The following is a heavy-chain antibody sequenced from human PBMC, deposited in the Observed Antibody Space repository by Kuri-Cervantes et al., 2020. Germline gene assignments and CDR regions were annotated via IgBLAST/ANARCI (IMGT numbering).Heavy chain of an antibody. CDR3: VTSRDYEQRYYTMDD. CDR2: INPDNGGT. D-gene: IGHD4-17*01. V-gene: IGHV1-2*02. J-gene: IGHJ6*02. Sequence: ASVKVSCKASGYTFTGYYMHWVRQAPGQGLEWMGWINPDNGGTTYAEKFQGRVTMTTDTSITTVYMELSGLKADDTAVYFCVTSRDYEQRYYTMDDWGQGTTVTGSS. CDR1: GYTFTGYY.